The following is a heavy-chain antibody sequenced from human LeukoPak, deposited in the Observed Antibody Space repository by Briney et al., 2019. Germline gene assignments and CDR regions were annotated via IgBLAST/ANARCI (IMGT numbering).Heavy chain of an antibody. D-gene: IGHD4-17*01. CDR2: IYHSGST. V-gene: IGHV4-30-2*01. CDR3: AALGNYGDYVGYYFDY. Sequence: SETLSLTCAVSGGSISSGGYSWRWIRQPPGKGLEWIEYIYHSGSTYYNPSLKSRVTISVKRSKNQFSLKLSSVTAADRAVYYCAALGNYGDYVGYYFDYWGQGTLVTVSS. J-gene: IGHJ4*02. CDR1: GGSISSGGYS.